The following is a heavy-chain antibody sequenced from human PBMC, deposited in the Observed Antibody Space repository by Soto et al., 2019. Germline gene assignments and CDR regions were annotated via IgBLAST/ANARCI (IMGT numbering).Heavy chain of an antibody. CDR2: IYYSGST. CDR1: GGSISSYY. CDR3: ARGIASGFYDILTVNYYHGMDV. V-gene: IGHV4-59*01. Sequence: SETLSLTCTVSGGSISSYYWSWIRQPPGKGLEWIGYIYYSGSTNYNPSLKSRVTISVDTSKNQFSLKLSSVTAADTAVYYCARGIASGFYDILTVNYYHGMDVWGQGTTVTVSS. J-gene: IGHJ6*02. D-gene: IGHD3-9*01.